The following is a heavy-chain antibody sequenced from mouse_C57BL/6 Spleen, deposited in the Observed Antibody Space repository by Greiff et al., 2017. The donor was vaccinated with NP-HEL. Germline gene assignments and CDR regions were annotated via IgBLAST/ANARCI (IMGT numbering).Heavy chain of an antibody. CDR3: ARWGGNYLLFYAMDY. CDR1: GYAFSSSW. Sequence: VQGVESGPELVKPGASVKISCKASGYAFSSSWMNWVKQRPGKGLEWIGRIYPGDGDTNYNGKFKGKATLTADKSSSTAYMQLSSLTSEDSAVYFCARWGGNYLLFYAMDYWGQGTSVTVSS. D-gene: IGHD2-1*01. V-gene: IGHV1-82*01. J-gene: IGHJ4*01. CDR2: IYPGDGDT.